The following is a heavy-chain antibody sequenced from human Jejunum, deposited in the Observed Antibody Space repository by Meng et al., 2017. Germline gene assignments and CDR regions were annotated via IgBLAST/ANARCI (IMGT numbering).Heavy chain of an antibody. CDR1: GFIFRSYW. CDR2: IKQDGSEK. Sequence: GESLKISCGASGFIFRSYWMSWVRQAPGKGPEWVANIKQDGSEKIYGASVRGRFTISRDNAKNSLYLQMNSLTVEDTAAYYCARYSSSYYYYYGMDVWGQGTTVTVSS. J-gene: IGHJ6*02. D-gene: IGHD3-22*01. V-gene: IGHV3-7*01. CDR3: ARYSSSYYYYYGMDV.